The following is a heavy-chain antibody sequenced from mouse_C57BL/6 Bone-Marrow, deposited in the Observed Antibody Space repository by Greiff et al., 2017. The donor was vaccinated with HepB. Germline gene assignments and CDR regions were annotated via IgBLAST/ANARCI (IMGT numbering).Heavy chain of an antibody. CDR2: IDPENGDT. D-gene: IGHD2-4*01. V-gene: IGHV14-4*01. CDR3: TTGGLRRSDY. J-gene: IGHJ4*01. Sequence: VQLQQSGAELVRPGASVKLSCTASGFNIKDDYMHWVKQRPEQGLEWIGWIDPENGDTEYASKFQGKATITADTSSNTAYLQLSSLTSEDTAVYYCTTGGLRRSDYWGQGTSVTVSS. CDR1: GFNIKDDY.